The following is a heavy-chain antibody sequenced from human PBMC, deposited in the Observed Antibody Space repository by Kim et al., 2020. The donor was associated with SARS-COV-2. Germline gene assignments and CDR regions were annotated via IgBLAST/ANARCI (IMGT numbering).Heavy chain of an antibody. D-gene: IGHD6-25*01. CDR2: T. V-gene: IGHV3-72*01. CDR3: ARDTAAAMDV. J-gene: IGHJ6*02. Sequence: TTYAQSVKGRFIVSRENSKNSLYLQMNSLKTEDTAVYYCARDTAAAMDVWGQGTTVTVSS.